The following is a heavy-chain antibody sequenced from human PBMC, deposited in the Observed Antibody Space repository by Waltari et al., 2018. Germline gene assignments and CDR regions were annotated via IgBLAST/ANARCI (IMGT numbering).Heavy chain of an antibody. Sequence: QVRLQESGPGLVKPSETLSLTCAVSGCINHDYWSWIRQPPGKGLEWIGYIYYDGSTNYNPSLKSRVTISIDVSRNHFSLRLSSVTAADTAVYYCATDNRPASAGLWGQGTLVTVSS. J-gene: IGHJ4*02. CDR1: GCINHDY. D-gene: IGHD6-13*01. CDR3: ATDNRPASAGL. CDR2: IYYDGST. V-gene: IGHV4-59*01.